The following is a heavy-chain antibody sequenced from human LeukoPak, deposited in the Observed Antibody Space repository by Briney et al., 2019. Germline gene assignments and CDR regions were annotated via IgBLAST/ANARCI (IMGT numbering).Heavy chain of an antibody. Sequence: SETLSLTCAVDGGSFSDYYWSWIRQPPGKGLEWIGEINHSGSTNYNPSLKSRVTISVDTSKNQFFLKLSSVTAADTAVYYCARGLPYDFWSGYYTGMDYWGQGTLVTVSS. CDR3: ARGLPYDFWSGYYTGMDY. D-gene: IGHD3-3*01. CDR2: INHSGST. V-gene: IGHV4-34*01. J-gene: IGHJ4*02. CDR1: GGSFSDYY.